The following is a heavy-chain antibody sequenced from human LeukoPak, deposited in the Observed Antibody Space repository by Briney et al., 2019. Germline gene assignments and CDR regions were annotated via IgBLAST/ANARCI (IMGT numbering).Heavy chain of an antibody. CDR2: INQAGSDK. J-gene: IGHJ4*02. Sequence: GGSLRLSCVVSGFTFTTYWMNWVRQAPGKGLEWVANINQAGSDKYYVDSVKGRFTISRDNAKSSLYLQMSNLRVEDTAVYYCGRGDPDYWGQGTLVTVSS. CDR3: GRGDPDY. CDR1: GFTFTTYW. V-gene: IGHV3-7*01.